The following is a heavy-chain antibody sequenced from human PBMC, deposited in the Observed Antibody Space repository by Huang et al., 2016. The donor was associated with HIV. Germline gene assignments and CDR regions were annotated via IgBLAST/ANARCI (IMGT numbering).Heavy chain of an antibody. Sequence: QLQLQESGPGLVKPSETLSLTCTVSGDSISSTSYFWGWIRQPPGKGLEWIGRVYYSGRTFYNPALKRRVNIAVDTSKNQFSLKLISVSAADAAVYYCVGPAARRVWFDPWGQGTQVTVSS. J-gene: IGHJ5*02. D-gene: IGHD6-6*01. CDR2: VYYSGRT. CDR3: VGPAARRVWFDP. CDR1: GDSISSTSYF. V-gene: IGHV4-39*01.